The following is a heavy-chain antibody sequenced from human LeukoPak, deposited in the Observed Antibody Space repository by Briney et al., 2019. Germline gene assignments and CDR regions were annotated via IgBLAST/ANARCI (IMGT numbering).Heavy chain of an antibody. CDR3: ARGFFPDIVVVPAAISYYMDV. CDR2: INPNSGGT. CDR1: GYTFTGYY. D-gene: IGHD2-2*01. V-gene: IGHV1-2*02. Sequence: VSVKVSCKASGYTFTGYYIHWVRQAPGQGLEWMGWINPNSGGTNYAQKFQGRVTMTRDTSISTAYMELSRLRSDDTAVYYCARGFFPDIVVVPAAISYYMDVWGKGTTVTVSS. J-gene: IGHJ6*03.